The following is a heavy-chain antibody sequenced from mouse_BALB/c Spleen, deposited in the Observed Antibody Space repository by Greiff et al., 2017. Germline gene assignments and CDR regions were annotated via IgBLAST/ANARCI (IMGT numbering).Heavy chain of an antibody. D-gene: IGHD1-1*01. Sequence: EVKLVESGGGLVKPGGSLKLSCAASGFTFSSYDMSWVRQTPEKRLEWVASISSGGSTYYPDSVKGRFTISRDNARNSLYLQMSSLRSEDTAMYYCAREATVHGLAYWGQGTLVTVSA. CDR3: AREATVHGLAY. CDR2: ISSGGST. CDR1: GFTFSSYD. V-gene: IGHV5-6-5*01. J-gene: IGHJ3*01.